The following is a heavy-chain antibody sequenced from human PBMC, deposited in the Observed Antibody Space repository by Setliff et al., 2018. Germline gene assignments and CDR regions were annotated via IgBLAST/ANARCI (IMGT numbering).Heavy chain of an antibody. CDR1: GGSINNYY. Sequence: SATLSLTCTVSGGSINNYYWSWIRQAPGKGLEWVGYVYYTGTTNYSPSLKGRVIISVDASKNRLSLQLNSVTPADTAVYYCARDRSAYNYGLDVWGQGTTVTVSS. CDR2: VYYTGTT. J-gene: IGHJ6*02. V-gene: IGHV4-59*01. CDR3: ARDRSAYNYGLDV.